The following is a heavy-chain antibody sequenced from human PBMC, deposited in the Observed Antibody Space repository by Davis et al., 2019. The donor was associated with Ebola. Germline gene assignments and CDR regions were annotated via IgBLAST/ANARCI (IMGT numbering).Heavy chain of an antibody. CDR2: IWYDGERK. V-gene: IGHV3-30*02. CDR3: AKGSTAGS. CDR1: GFIFANFG. D-gene: IGHD2-2*01. J-gene: IGHJ5*02. Sequence: PGGSLRLSCAASGFIFANFGMHWVRQAPGKGLEWVAVIWYDGERKYYGDSVKGRFTISRDNSKNTLYLQMNSLRAEDTAVYYCAKGSTAGSWGQGTLVTVSS.